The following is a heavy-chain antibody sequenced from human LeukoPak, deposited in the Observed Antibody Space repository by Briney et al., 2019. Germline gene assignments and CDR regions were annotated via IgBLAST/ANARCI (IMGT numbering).Heavy chain of an antibody. Sequence: GASVKVSCKASGYTVTSYYMHWVRQATGQGLEWMGILNPSGGSTSYAQKFQGRATLTRATSTSTVYMELSSLRSEDTAVYYCAREGYCTNGVCYWGPGGFDYWGQGTLVTVSS. CDR1: GYTVTSYY. V-gene: IGHV1-46*01. CDR2: LNPSGGST. CDR3: AREGYCTNGVCYWGPGGFDY. D-gene: IGHD2-8*01. J-gene: IGHJ4*02.